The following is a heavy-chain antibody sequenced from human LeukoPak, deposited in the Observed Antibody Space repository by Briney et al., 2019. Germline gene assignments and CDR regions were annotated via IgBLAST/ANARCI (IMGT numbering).Heavy chain of an antibody. D-gene: IGHD4-17*01. V-gene: IGHV3-23*01. CDR3: AKISTVTENFHH. J-gene: IGHJ4*02. Sequence: PGVSLRLSCAASGFAFGNYDMGGVRQAPGRGLEGGSSIDSSGSYTPSADSVKGRFTISRDNSENTVYLQMNSLRAEDTAVYSCAKISTVTENFHHWGQGTLVTVSS. CDR1: GFAFGNYD. CDR2: IDSSGSYT.